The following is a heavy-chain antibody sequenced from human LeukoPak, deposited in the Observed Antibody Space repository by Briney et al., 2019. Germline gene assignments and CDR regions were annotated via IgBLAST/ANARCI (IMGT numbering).Heavy chain of an antibody. CDR3: ARVRGHYYDSSGYTAFDI. J-gene: IGHJ3*02. CDR2: IYYSGST. D-gene: IGHD3-22*01. CDR1: GGSISSYY. V-gene: IGHV4-59*01. Sequence: SETLSLTCTVSGGSISSYYWSWIRQPPGKGLEWIGYIYYSGSTNYNPSPKSRVTISVDTSKNQFSLKLSSVTAADTAVYYCARVRGHYYDSSGYTAFDIWGQGTMVTVSS.